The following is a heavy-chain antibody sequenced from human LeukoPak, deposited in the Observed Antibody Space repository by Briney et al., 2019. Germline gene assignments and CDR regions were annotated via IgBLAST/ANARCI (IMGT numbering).Heavy chain of an antibody. D-gene: IGHD6-25*01. CDR3: ARESSSANFDY. Sequence: PGGSLRLSCAASGFTFSSYEMNWVRQAPGMGLEWVSYISSSGSTIYYADSVKGRFTISRDNAKNSLYLQMNSLRAEDTAVYYCARESSSANFDYWGQGTLVTVSS. V-gene: IGHV3-48*03. CDR2: ISSSGSTI. CDR1: GFTFSSYE. J-gene: IGHJ4*02.